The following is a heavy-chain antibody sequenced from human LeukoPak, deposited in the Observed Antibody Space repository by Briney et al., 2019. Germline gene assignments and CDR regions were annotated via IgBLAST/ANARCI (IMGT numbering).Heavy chain of an antibody. J-gene: IGHJ4*02. Sequence: PSETLSLTCTVSGGSSSSSRYYWGWIRQPPGKGLEWIGSIYYSGSTYYNPSLKSRVIISVDTSKNQFSLKLSSVTAADTAVYYCARDRDGYSYGRTFDYWGQGTLVTVSS. CDR2: IYYSGST. D-gene: IGHD5-18*01. CDR1: GGSSSSSRYY. CDR3: ARDRDGYSYGRTFDY. V-gene: IGHV4-39*07.